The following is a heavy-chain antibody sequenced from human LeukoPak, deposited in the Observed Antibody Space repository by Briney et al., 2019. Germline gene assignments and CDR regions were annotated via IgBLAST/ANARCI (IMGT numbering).Heavy chain of an antibody. CDR2: TSSRGYTR. V-gene: IGHV3-48*03. Sequence: PGGSLRLSCAASGFTFSSYEMNWVRQAPGKGLEWVSYTSSRGYTRYYADSVKGRFTISRDNAKNSLYLQMNSLRAEDTAVYYCARVGQWLVNYWGRGTLVTVSS. J-gene: IGHJ4*02. CDR3: ARVGQWLVNY. D-gene: IGHD6-19*01. CDR1: GFTFSSYE.